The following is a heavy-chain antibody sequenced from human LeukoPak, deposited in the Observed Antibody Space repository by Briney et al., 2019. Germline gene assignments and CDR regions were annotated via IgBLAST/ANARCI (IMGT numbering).Heavy chain of an antibody. D-gene: IGHD5-18*01. J-gene: IGHJ4*02. Sequence: SETLSLTCTVSGGSISSYYWSWIRQPPGKGLEWIGHIYYSGSTNYNPSLKSRVTISVDTSKNQFSLKLSSVTAADTAVYYCARGYSYGLEAYFDYWGQGTLVTVSS. CDR2: IYYSGST. V-gene: IGHV4-59*01. CDR3: ARGYSYGLEAYFDY. CDR1: GGSISSYY.